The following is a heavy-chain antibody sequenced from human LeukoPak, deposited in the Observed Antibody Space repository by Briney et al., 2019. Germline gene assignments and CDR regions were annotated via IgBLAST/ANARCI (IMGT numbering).Heavy chain of an antibody. D-gene: IGHD6-13*01. V-gene: IGHV4-34*01. CDR1: GGSFSGYY. CDR3: ARGEQQLVRSIDY. Sequence: SETLSLTCAVYGGSFSGYYWHWLRQPPGKGLEWIGEINHSGSTNYNPSLKSRGTISVDTSKNQFSLKLSSVTAADTAVYYCARGEQQLVRSIDYWGQGTLVTVSS. J-gene: IGHJ4*02. CDR2: INHSGST.